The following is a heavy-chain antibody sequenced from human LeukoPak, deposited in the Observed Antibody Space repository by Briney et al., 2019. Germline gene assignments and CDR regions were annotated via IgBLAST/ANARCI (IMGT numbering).Heavy chain of an antibody. CDR3: ARDYSGWYVFDY. CDR1: GFTFRSHA. J-gene: IGHJ4*02. D-gene: IGHD6-19*01. V-gene: IGHV3-30-3*01. Sequence: PGGSLRLSCAASGFTFRSHAIHWVRQAPGKGLEWAAFISWDGNIQYYAESVKGRFTLSRDNSKNTVYLQMNSLRIEDTAVYYCARDYSGWYVFDYWGQGTLVAVSP. CDR2: ISWDGNIQ.